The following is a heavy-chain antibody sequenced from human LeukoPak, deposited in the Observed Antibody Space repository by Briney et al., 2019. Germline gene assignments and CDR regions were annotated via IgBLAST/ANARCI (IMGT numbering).Heavy chain of an antibody. CDR3: ARDRGGVVITHFDY. CDR2: ISGSGGST. J-gene: IGHJ4*02. Sequence: ETLSLTCVVHGGSFSGYYWSWVRQAPGKGLDWVSSISGSGGSTYYADSVKGRCTISRDSSKNTLYLQMNSLRAEDTAVYYCARDRGGVVITHFDYWGQGTLVTVSS. V-gene: IGHV3-23*01. D-gene: IGHD3-3*01. CDR1: GGSFSGYY.